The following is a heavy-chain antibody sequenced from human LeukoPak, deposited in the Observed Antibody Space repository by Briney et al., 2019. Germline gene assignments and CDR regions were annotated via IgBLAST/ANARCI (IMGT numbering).Heavy chain of an antibody. CDR2: ISGSGGST. Sequence: GGSLRLSCAASGFTFSSYGMSWVRQAPGKGLEWVSAISGSGGSTYYADSVKGRFTISRDNSKNTLYLQMNSLRAEDTAVYYCAKRMTGLYYFDCWGQGTLVTVSS. CDR1: GFTFSSYG. J-gene: IGHJ4*02. CDR3: AKRMTGLYYFDC. D-gene: IGHD3-16*01. V-gene: IGHV3-23*01.